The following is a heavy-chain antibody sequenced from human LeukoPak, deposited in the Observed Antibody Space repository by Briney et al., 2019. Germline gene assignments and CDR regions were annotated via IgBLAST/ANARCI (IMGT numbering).Heavy chain of an antibody. Sequence: ASVKVSCKPSGYTFTGYYMHWVRQAPGQGLEWMGWINPNSGGTNYAQKFQGRVTMTRDTSISTAYMELSRLTSDDTAIYYCARDSDYGDYGDPFDIWGQGTMVTVSS. CDR3: ARDSDYGDYGDPFDI. J-gene: IGHJ3*02. V-gene: IGHV1-2*02. CDR1: GYTFTGYY. D-gene: IGHD4-17*01. CDR2: INPNSGGT.